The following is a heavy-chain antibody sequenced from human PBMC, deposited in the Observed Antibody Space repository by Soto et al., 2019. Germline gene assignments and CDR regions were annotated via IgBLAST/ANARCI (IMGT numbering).Heavy chain of an antibody. CDR1: GGTFSSYA. CDR2: IIPIFGTA. CDR3: ASVIYGSSNPHQLAY. D-gene: IGHD6-6*01. J-gene: IGHJ4*01. Sequence: SVKVSCKASGGTFSSYAISWVRQAPGQGLEWMGGIIPIFGTANYAQKFQGRVTITADESTSTAYMELSSLRSEDTAVYYCASVIYGSSNPHQLAYWAQGTLVTVSS. V-gene: IGHV1-69*13.